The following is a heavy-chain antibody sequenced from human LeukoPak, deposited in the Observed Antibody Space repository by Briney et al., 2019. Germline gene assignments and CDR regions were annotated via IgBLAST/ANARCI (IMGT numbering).Heavy chain of an antibody. D-gene: IGHD6-13*01. CDR3: LSAGFTGDDS. CDR2: ITPDGNGK. CDR1: GFTFSAYW. Sequence: GGSLRLSCAASGFTFSAYWMKWARQAPGKGLEWVADITPDGNGKYYVDSVKGRFTISRDNAKNSLYLLMNGLRAEDTAVYYCLSAGFTGDDSWGQGTLVTVSS. V-gene: IGHV3-7*05. J-gene: IGHJ4*02.